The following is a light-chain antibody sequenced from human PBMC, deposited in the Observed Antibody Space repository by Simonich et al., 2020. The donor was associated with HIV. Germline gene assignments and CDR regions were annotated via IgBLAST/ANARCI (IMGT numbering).Light chain of an antibody. V-gene: IGLV3-1*01. CDR1: ELGDKY. CDR2: QDS. Sequence: SYEMTQPPSVSVSPGQTASITCSGDELGDKYACWYQQKPGQSPVLVMYQDSKRPSGIPERFSGSNSGNTATLTISWTQAMDEADYYCQSADSSGTYRVFGGGTKLTVL. CDR3: QSADSSGTYRV. J-gene: IGLJ3*02.